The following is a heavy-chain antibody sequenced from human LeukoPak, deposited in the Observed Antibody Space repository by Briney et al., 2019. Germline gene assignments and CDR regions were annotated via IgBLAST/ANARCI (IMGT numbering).Heavy chain of an antibody. CDR1: GFTFSSYS. CDR3: ARDPPDGYVDY. J-gene: IGHJ4*02. Sequence: GGSLRLSCAASGFTFSSYSMNWVRQAPGKGLEWVSYISSSSSTIYYADSVKGRFTISRDNAKNSLYLQMNSLRAEDTAVYYCARDPPDGYVDYWGQGTLVTVSS. CDR2: ISSSSSTI. V-gene: IGHV3-48*01. D-gene: IGHD2-8*01.